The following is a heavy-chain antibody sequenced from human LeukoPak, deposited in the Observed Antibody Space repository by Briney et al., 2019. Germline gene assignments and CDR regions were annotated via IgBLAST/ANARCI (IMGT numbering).Heavy chain of an antibody. Sequence: SETLSLTCTVSGGSISSHYWSWIRQPPGKGLEWIGYIYYSGSTNYNPSLKSRVTISVDTSKNQFSLKLSSVTAADTAVYYCAGEGTYYDFWSGYSDPVYYFDYWGQGTLVTVSS. CDR2: IYYSGST. V-gene: IGHV4-59*11. J-gene: IGHJ4*02. D-gene: IGHD3-3*01. CDR1: GGSISSHY. CDR3: AGEGTYYDFWSGYSDPVYYFDY.